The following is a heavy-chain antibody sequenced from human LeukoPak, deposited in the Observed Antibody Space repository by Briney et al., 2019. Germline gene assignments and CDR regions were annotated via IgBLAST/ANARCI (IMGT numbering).Heavy chain of an antibody. CDR3: AKERGSEFDY. Sequence: PGRPLRLSCAASGFTFSSYGMPWVRQAPGKGLEWVAVIWYDGSNKYYADSVKGRFTISRDNSKNTLYLQMNSLRAEDTAVYYCAKERGSEFDYWGQGTLVTVSS. D-gene: IGHD3-10*01. J-gene: IGHJ4*02. V-gene: IGHV3-33*06. CDR1: GFTFSSYG. CDR2: IWYDGSNK.